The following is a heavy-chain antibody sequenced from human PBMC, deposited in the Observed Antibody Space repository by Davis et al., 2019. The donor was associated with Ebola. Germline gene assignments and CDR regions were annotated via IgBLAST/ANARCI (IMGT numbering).Heavy chain of an antibody. Sequence: GGSLRLSCAASGFTFSSYGMHWVRQAPGKGLEWVSSISSSSSYIYYADSVKGRFTISRDNAKNSLYLQMNSLRAEDTAVYYCARGRGVAARRFDYWGQGTLVTVSS. J-gene: IGHJ4*02. D-gene: IGHD6-6*01. CDR2: ISSSSSYI. V-gene: IGHV3-21*01. CDR1: GFTFSSYG. CDR3: ARGRGVAARRFDY.